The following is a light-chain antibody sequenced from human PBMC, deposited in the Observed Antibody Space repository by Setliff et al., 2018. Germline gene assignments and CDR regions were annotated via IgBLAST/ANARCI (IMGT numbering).Light chain of an antibody. CDR2: EVS. V-gene: IGLV2-8*01. Sequence: QSALTQPPSASGSPGQSVTISCTGTSSDVGGYNYVSWYQQHPGKAPKLMIYEVSKRPSGVPDRFSGSKSGNTASLTVSGLQAEDEADYYCSSYAGSNTPYVVGTGTK. J-gene: IGLJ1*01. CDR1: SSDVGGYNY. CDR3: SSYAGSNTPYV.